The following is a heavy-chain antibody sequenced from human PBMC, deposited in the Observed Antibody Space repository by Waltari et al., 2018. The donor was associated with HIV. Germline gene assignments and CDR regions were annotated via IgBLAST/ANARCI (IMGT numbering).Heavy chain of an antibody. Sequence: QVQLQESGPGLVKPSETLSLTCAVSGYSISSGYYWGWIRQPPGKGLEWIGSIYHSGSTYYNPSLKSRVTISVDTSKNQFSLKLSSVTAADTAVYYCARDVDYDSSGYQRTFDYWGQGTLVTVSS. CDR3: ARDVDYDSSGYQRTFDY. D-gene: IGHD3-22*01. CDR2: IYHSGST. J-gene: IGHJ4*02. V-gene: IGHV4-38-2*02. CDR1: GYSISSGYY.